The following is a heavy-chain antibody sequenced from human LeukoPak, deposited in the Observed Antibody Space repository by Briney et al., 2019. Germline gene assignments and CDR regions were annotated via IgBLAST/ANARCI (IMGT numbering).Heavy chain of an antibody. Sequence: ASMKVSCKASGGAFSSYAISWVRQAPGQGLEWMGRTIPIFGIANYAQKFQGRVTITADKSTSTAYMELSSLRSEDTAVYYCASLLTTGNWFYYYGMDVWGQGTTVTVSS. D-gene: IGHD3-16*01. CDR1: GGAFSSYA. J-gene: IGHJ6*02. V-gene: IGHV1-69*04. CDR2: TIPIFGIA. CDR3: ASLLTTGNWFYYYGMDV.